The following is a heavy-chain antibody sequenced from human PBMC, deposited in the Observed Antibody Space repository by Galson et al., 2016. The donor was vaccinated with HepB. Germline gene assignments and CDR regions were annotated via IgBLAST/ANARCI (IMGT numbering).Heavy chain of an antibody. Sequence: SLRLSCAASGFTISSYWMNWVRQAPGKGLEWVANIKQDGSETYYVDSVKGRFTISRDNAKNSLYLQMNNLRAEDTAVYYCARDPGVDSACYYFDSWGQGTLVTVSS. V-gene: IGHV3-7*03. CDR1: GFTISSYW. J-gene: IGHJ4*02. D-gene: IGHD3-10*01. CDR2: IKQDGSET. CDR3: ARDPGVDSACYYFDS.